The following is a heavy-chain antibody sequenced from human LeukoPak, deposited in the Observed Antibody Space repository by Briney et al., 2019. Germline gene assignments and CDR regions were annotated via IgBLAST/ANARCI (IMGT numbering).Heavy chain of an antibody. V-gene: IGHV3-20*04. J-gene: IGHJ6*02. D-gene: IGHD3-9*01. CDR2: INWYGGST. CDR3: ARVPVDDILTGYNNYYYYYGMDV. Sequence: PGGSLILSCAASGFTFDDYGMSWVRQAPGKGLEWVSGINWYGGSTGYADSVKGRFTISRDNAKNSLYLQMNSLRAEDTALYYCARVPVDDILTGYNNYYYYYGMDVWGQGTTVTVSS. CDR1: GFTFDDYG.